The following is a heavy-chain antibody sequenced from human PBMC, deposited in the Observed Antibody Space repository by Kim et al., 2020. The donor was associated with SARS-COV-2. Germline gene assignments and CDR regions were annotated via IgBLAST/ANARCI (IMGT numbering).Heavy chain of an antibody. Sequence: SETLSLTCAVSGGSVTTGTFYWSWIRQPPGKGLEWIGYIYSTGSTTYSPSLESRGTISADTSQNQFSLHLKSVTAADTAVYYCWGRRWLVGTVWGQGTTVIVSS. CDR3: WGRRWLVGTV. V-gene: IGHV4-61*01. CDR1: GGSVTTGTFY. D-gene: IGHD6-19*01. J-gene: IGHJ6*02. CDR2: IYSTGST.